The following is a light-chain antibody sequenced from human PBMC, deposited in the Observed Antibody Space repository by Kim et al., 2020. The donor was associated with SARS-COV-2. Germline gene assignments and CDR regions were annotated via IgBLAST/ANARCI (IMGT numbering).Light chain of an antibody. CDR1: KLGDKY. Sequence: SYELTQPPSVSVSPGQTASITCSGDKLGDKYACWYQQKPGQSPVLVIYQDSKRPSGIPERFSGSNSGNTATLTISGTQAMDEADYYCKEWDSSTEDFGTG. CDR2: QDS. V-gene: IGLV3-1*01. CDR3: KEWDSSTED. J-gene: IGLJ1*01.